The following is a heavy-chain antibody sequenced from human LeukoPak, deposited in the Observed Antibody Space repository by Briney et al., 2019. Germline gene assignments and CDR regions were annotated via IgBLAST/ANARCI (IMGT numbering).Heavy chain of an antibody. V-gene: IGHV4-59*13. J-gene: IGHJ6*04. CDR3: ARGRTLDV. Sequence: SETLSLTCTVSGGSINNYYWSWIRQPPGKGLEWIGYIFYSGSTNYNPSLKSRVTISVDTSKNQFSLKLSSVTAADTAMYYCARGRTLDVWGKGTRVTVSS. CDR2: IFYSGST. CDR1: GGSINNYY.